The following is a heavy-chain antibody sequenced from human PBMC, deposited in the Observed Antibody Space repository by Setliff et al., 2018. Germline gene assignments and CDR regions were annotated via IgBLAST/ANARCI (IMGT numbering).Heavy chain of an antibody. J-gene: IGHJ4*02. CDR1: GFSLSTSGVG. Sequence: ESGPTLVNPTQTLTLTCTFSGFSLSTSGVGVGWIRQPPGKALEWLALIYWDDDKRYSPSLKSRLTITKDTSKNQVVLTMTNMDPVDTATYYCARCITIFGVVIPNAFDDWGQGTLVTVPQ. D-gene: IGHD3-3*01. CDR3: ARCITIFGVVIPNAFDD. CDR2: IYWDDDK. V-gene: IGHV2-5*02.